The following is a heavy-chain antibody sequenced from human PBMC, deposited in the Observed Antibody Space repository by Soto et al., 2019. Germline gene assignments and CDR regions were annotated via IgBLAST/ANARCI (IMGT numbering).Heavy chain of an antibody. CDR2: ISSYNGDT. CDR3: ARGGVAPYYYYGMDI. Sequence: ASLKVSCKASGYTFTISGISWARQAPGQGPEWMGWISSYNGDTNYAQTFQGRVTMTTDTSTSTAYMELRSLRSDDTAVYYCARGGVAPYYYYGMDIWGQGTPVTVSS. D-gene: IGHD5-12*01. V-gene: IGHV1-18*01. CDR1: GYTFTISG. J-gene: IGHJ6*02.